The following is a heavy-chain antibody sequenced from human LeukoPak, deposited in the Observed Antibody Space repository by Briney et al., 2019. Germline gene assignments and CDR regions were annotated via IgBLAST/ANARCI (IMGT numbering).Heavy chain of an antibody. J-gene: IGHJ4*02. CDR1: GGSISSGGYY. CDR3: ARLAMVTGLDY. Sequence: SETLSLTCTVSGGSISSGGYYWSWIRQHPGKGLEWIGYIYYSGSTYYNPSLKSRVTISVDTSKNQFSLKLSSVTAADTAVYYCARLAMVTGLDYWGQGTLSPSPQ. V-gene: IGHV4-31*03. CDR2: IYYSGST. D-gene: IGHD5-18*01.